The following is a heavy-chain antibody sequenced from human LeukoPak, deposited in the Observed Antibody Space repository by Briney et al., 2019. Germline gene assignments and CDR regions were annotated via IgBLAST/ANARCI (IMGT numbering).Heavy chain of an antibody. D-gene: IGHD2-21*01. Sequence: SETLSLTCAVSGGSISSNNWWGWVRQPPGKGLEWIGEIYHSGSPNYNPSLKSRVTISVDKSRNHFSLNLSSVTAADTAVYYCAREHCGGDCYGYWGQGTLVTVSS. CDR1: GGSISSNNW. CDR3: AREHCGGDCYGY. J-gene: IGHJ4*02. CDR2: IYHSGSP. V-gene: IGHV4-4*02.